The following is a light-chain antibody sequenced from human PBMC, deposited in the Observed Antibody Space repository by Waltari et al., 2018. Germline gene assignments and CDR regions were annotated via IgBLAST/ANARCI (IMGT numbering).Light chain of an antibody. CDR1: SGHSSNV. J-gene: IGLJ3*02. V-gene: IGLV4-69*01. CDR3: QTGGHGTWV. Sequence: QLVLTQSPSASASLGASVKLTCTLSSGHSSNVIAWLQQQPEKGPRYLMKVNSDGSHSKGEKMPDRFSGSSSGTGHYLTISSLQSEDEADYYCQTGGHGTWVFGGGTKLTVL. CDR2: VNSDGSH.